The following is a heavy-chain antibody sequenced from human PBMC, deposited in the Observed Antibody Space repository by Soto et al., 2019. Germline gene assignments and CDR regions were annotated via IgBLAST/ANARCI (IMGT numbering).Heavy chain of an antibody. CDR3: ARGWLATGGSLSYMDV. CDR1: GFTFSSYD. D-gene: IGHD6-13*01. Sequence: EVQLVESGGGLVQPGGSLRLPCAASGFTFSSYDMHWVRQATGKGLEWVSAIGTAGDTYYPGSVKGRFTISRENAKNSLYLQMNSLRAGDTALYYCARGWLATGGSLSYMDVWGKGTTVTVSS. J-gene: IGHJ6*03. V-gene: IGHV3-13*01. CDR2: IGTAGDT.